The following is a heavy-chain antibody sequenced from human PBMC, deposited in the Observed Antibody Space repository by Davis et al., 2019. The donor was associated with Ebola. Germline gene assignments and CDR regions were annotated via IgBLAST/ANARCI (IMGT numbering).Heavy chain of an antibody. D-gene: IGHD3-9*01. V-gene: IGHV3-9*01. CDR3: ARAIRYFDWLLNDAFDI. J-gene: IGHJ3*02. Sequence: GGSLRLSCAASGFTFDDYAMHWVRQAPGKGLEWVSGISWNSGSIGYADSVKGRFTISRDNAKNSLYLQMNSLRAEDTAVYYCARAIRYFDWLLNDAFDIWGQGTMVTVSS. CDR2: ISWNSGSI. CDR1: GFTFDDYA.